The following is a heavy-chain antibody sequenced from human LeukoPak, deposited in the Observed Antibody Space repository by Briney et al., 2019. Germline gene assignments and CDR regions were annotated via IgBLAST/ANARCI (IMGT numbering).Heavy chain of an antibody. CDR1: GYTFTGYY. Sequence: GASVKVSCKASGYTFTGYYMHWVRQATGQGLEWMGWMNPNSGNTGYAQKFQGRVTMTRNTSISTAYMELSSLRSEDTAVYYCARGLRLGGGIAAARYWGQGTLVTVSS. V-gene: IGHV1-8*02. J-gene: IGHJ4*02. D-gene: IGHD6-13*01. CDR3: ARGLRLGGGIAAARY. CDR2: MNPNSGNT.